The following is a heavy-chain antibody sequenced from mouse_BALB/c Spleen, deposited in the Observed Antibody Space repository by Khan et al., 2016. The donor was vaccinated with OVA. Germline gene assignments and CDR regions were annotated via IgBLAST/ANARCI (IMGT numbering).Heavy chain of an antibody. CDR2: ISYSGDI. J-gene: IGHJ3*01. V-gene: IGHV3-2*02. CDR1: GYSITSDYA. D-gene: IGHD2-3*01. Sequence: EVELVESGPGLEKPSQSLSLTCTVTGYSITSDYAWNWNRQFPGNKLDGMVYISYSGDISCNPSLKSRSSVTRVTYKNQCFLQLNSVTTEYTATYYREMGRTYRGQGTLVAVSA. CDR3: EMGRTY.